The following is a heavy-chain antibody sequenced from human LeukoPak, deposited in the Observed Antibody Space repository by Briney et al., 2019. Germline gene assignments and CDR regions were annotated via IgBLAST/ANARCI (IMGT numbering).Heavy chain of an antibody. CDR1: GYTFTSYD. J-gene: IGHJ6*03. CDR2: MNPNSGNT. Sequence: ASVKVSCKASGYTFTSYDINWVRQATGQGLEWMGWMNPNSGNTGYAQKFQGRVTITRNTSISTAYMELSSLRSEDTAVYYCARGNWYSSSWYEDIESYYYYYMDVWGKGTTVTISS. CDR3: ARGNWYSSSWYEDIESYYYYYMDV. D-gene: IGHD6-13*01. V-gene: IGHV1-8*03.